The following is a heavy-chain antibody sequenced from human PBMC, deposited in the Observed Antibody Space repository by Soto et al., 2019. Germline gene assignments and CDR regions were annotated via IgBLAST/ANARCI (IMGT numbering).Heavy chain of an antibody. CDR1: GFTFNTYD. CDR2: ITTSSAYI. D-gene: IGHD2-21*01. Sequence: EVQLVESGGGLVKPGGSLRLSCAASGFTFNTYDMNWGRQAPGKGLEWVSSITTSSAYIYYADSLKGRITITRNNAKKSLFLQMTSLRAEDTAVYYCVRSGTARLLRHSWFDTWGQGTLVTVSS. V-gene: IGHV3-21*01. J-gene: IGHJ5*02. CDR3: VRSGTARLLRHSWFDT.